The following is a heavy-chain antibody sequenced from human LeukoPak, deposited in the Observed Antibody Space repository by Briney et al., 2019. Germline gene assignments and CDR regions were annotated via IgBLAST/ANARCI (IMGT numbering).Heavy chain of an antibody. CDR3: ARVIEARPRLRYSSSPFDY. V-gene: IGHV4-34*01. Sequence: SETLSLTCAVYGGSFSGYYWSWIRQPPGKGLEWIGEINHSGSTNYNPSLKSRVTISVDTSKNQFSLKLSSVTAADTAVYYCARVIEARPRLRYSSSPFDYWGQGTLVTVSS. J-gene: IGHJ4*02. D-gene: IGHD6-13*01. CDR2: INHSGST. CDR1: GGSFSGYY.